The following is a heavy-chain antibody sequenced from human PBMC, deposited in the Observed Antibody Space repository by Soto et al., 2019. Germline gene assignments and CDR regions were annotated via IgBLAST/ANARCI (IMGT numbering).Heavy chain of an antibody. V-gene: IGHV4-31*03. CDR2: IYYSGSA. D-gene: IGHD4-17*01. Sequence: QVQLQESGPGLVKPSQTLSLTCTVSGGSISSDGYYWSWIRQHPRKGLEWIGYIYYSGSAYYNPSLKSRVSISVDTPKDQFSLKLTSVTAADTAVYYCARDPSGDYPDYWGQGTLVTVSS. CDR1: GGSISSDGYY. J-gene: IGHJ4*02. CDR3: ARDPSGDYPDY.